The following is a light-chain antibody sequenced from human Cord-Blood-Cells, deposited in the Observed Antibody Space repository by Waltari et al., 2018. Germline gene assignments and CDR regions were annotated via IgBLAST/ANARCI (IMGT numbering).Light chain of an antibody. CDR3: MQALQTPPT. J-gene: IGKJ1*01. CDR1: HSLLHSNGYNY. V-gene: IGKV2-28*01. CDR2: LGS. Sequence: DIVMTQSPLSLPVTPGEPASISCRSSHSLLHSNGYNYLDWYMQKPGQSPQLPIYLGSNRASGVPDRVSGSGSGTDFTLKISRVEAEDVGVYYCMQALQTPPTFGQGTKVEIK.